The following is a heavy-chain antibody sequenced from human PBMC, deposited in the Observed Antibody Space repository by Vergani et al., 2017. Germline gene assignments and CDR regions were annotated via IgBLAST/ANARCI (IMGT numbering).Heavy chain of an antibody. CDR1: GFSFSDHY. CDR2: ISNSGNTI. Sequence: QVQLVESGGGLVKPGGSLRLSCAASGFSFSDHYMTWIRQAPGKGLEWVSYISNSGNTIEYADSVKGRFSISRDNAKSSLFLQMDSLRAEDTAVYYCAKDTFFYGSGSYYVYWGQGTLVTVSS. J-gene: IGHJ4*02. D-gene: IGHD3-10*01. CDR3: AKDTFFYGSGSYYVY. V-gene: IGHV3-11*01.